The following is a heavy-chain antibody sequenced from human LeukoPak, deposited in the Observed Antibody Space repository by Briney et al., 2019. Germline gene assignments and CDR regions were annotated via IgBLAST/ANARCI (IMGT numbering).Heavy chain of an antibody. Sequence: GGSLRLSCAASGFTVSSNYMSWVRQAPGKGLEWVSVIYSGGSTYYADSVKGRFTISRDNSKNTLYLQMNSLRAEDTAVYYCASPSRKIVVANDAFDIWGQGTMVTVSS. CDR2: IYSGGST. J-gene: IGHJ3*02. CDR3: ASPSRKIVVANDAFDI. V-gene: IGHV3-53*01. D-gene: IGHD2-21*01. CDR1: GFTVSSNY.